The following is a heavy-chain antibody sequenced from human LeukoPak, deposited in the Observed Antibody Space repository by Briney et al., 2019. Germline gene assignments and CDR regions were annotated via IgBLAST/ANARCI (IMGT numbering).Heavy chain of an antibody. V-gene: IGHV3-11*01. J-gene: IGHJ4*02. Sequence: GGSLRLSCAVSGFSFRDYYMSWIRQAPGKGLEWVSYISGSGNTIYYADSLKGHFIISRDNAKNSLYLQMNSLRAEDTAVYYCARPFYYYDSSGPFRYWGQGTLVTVSS. D-gene: IGHD3-22*01. CDR3: ARPFYYYDSSGPFRY. CDR1: GFSFRDYY. CDR2: ISGSGNTI.